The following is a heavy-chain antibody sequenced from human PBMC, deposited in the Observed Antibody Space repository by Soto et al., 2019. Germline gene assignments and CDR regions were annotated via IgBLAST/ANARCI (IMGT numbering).Heavy chain of an antibody. J-gene: IGHJ4*01. CDR3: ARADYYGSGTYY. CDR1: GGSLSGYH. D-gene: IGHD3-10*01. Sequence: SETLSLTCTVSGGSLSGYHWSWIRQPPGKRLEWIGEIDQSGSTRYKPSLKSRITISVDTSKSQFSLNLSSVTAADTAVYYCARADYYGSGTYYWGHGTLVTVS. CDR2: IDQSGST. V-gene: IGHV4-34*01.